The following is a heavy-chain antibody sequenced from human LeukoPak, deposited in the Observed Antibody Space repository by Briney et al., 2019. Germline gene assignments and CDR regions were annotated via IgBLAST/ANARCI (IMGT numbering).Heavy chain of an antibody. J-gene: IGHJ4*02. D-gene: IGHD5-12*01. V-gene: IGHV3-23*01. CDR2: TSGSGVNS. Sequence: GGSLRLSCAASGFTLRSYDMSWVRQAPGKGLECVAATSGSGVNSYYADSVRGRLTISRDNSQNTLYLQMDSLRAEDTALYYCAKEYSGYDFDYWGQGTLVTVSS. CDR1: GFTLRSYD. CDR3: AKEYSGYDFDY.